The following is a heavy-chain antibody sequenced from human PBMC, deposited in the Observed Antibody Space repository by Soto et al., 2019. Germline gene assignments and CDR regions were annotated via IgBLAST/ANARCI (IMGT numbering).Heavy chain of an antibody. CDR3: RGDYSNYYYYYMDV. V-gene: IGHV3-49*03. CDR1: GFTFGGYA. CDR2: IGSKAYGGTT. Sequence: PGGSLRLSCTASGFTFGGYAMSWFRQAPGKGLEWVGFIGSKAYGGTTEYAASVQGRFTISRDDSKSIAYLQMNSLKTEDTAVYYCRGDYSNYYYYYMDVWGKGTTVTVSS. J-gene: IGHJ6*03. D-gene: IGHD4-4*01.